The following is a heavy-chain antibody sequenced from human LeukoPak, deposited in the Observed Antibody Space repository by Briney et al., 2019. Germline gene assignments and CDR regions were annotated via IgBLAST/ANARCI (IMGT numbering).Heavy chain of an antibody. D-gene: IGHD2-15*01. CDR3: PRLKAGYCSGGSCLGTGLDY. CDR1: GYRFTSYW. J-gene: IGHJ4*02. CDR2: IYPGDSDT. V-gene: IGHV5-51*03. Sequence: GESLKISCKGSGYRFTSYWIGWVRQMPGNGLEWMGIIYPGDSDTRYSPSFQGQVTISADKSISTAYLQWSSLKASDTAMYYCPRLKAGYCSGGSCLGTGLDYWGQGTLVTVSS.